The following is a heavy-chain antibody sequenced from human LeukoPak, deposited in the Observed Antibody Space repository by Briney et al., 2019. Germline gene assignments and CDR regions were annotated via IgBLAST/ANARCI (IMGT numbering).Heavy chain of an antibody. CDR3: RGGAGGGGGGGNDDYYYMDV. CDR2: INHSGST. V-gene: IGHV4-34*01. D-gene: IGHD4-23*01. J-gene: IGHJ6*03. Sequence: SENLSLTCAVYGGSFSGYYWSWIRQPPGKGLEWIGEINHSGSTNYNPSLKSRVTISVDTSKNQFSLQLSSVTAADTAVYYSRGGAGGGGGGGNDDYYYMDVWGKGTTVTVSS. CDR1: GGSFSGYY.